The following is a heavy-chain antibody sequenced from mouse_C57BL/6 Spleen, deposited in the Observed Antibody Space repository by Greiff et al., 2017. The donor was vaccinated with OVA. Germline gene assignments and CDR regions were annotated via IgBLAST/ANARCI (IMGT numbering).Heavy chain of an antibody. CDR1: GYSITSGYY. CDR2: ISYDGSN. V-gene: IGHV3-6*01. CDR3: ARGGNYDYDEVAY. Sequence: EVKLQESGPGLVKPSQSLSLTCSVTGYSITSGYYWNWIRQFPGNKLEWMGYISYDGSNNYNPSLKNRISITRDTSKNQFFLKLNSVTTEDTATYYCARGGNYDYDEVAYWGQGTLVTVSA. J-gene: IGHJ3*01. D-gene: IGHD2-4*01.